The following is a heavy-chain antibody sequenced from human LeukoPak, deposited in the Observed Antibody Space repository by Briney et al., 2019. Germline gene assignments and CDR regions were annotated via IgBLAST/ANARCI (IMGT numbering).Heavy chain of an antibody. CDR2: IKSKTDGGTT. J-gene: IGHJ4*02. CDR3: TADGGNAYGLDH. D-gene: IGHD3-10*01. Sequence: GGPLRLSCAASGFTFSDAWMSWVRQAPGKGLDWVGRIKSKTDGGTTDYAAPVKGRFTISRDDSKSTLYLQMNSLKTEDTALYYCTADGGNAYGLDHWGQGTLVTVSS. V-gene: IGHV3-15*01. CDR1: GFTFSDAW.